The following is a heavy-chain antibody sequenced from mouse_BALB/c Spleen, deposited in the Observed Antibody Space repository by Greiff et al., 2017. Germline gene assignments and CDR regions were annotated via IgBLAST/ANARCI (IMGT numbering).Heavy chain of an antibody. D-gene: IGHD2-14*01. Sequence: QVQLQQSGAELARPGASVQMSCKASGYTFTSYTMHWVKQRPGQGLEWIGYINPSSGYTNYNQKFKDKATLTADKSSSTAYMQLSSLTSEDSAVYYCARTGDRYDPWFAYGGQGTLVTVSA. J-gene: IGHJ3*01. CDR1: GYTFTSYT. CDR2: INPSSGYT. V-gene: IGHV1-4*01. CDR3: ARTGDRYDPWFAY.